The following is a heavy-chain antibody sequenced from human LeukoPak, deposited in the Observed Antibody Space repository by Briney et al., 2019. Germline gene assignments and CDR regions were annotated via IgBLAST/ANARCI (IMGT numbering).Heavy chain of an antibody. CDR2: IYYSGST. J-gene: IGHJ5*02. Sequence: SETLSLTCTVSGGSISSSSYYWGWIRQPPGKGLEWIGSIYYSGSTYYNPSLKSRVTISVDTPKSQFSLKLSSVTAADTAVYYCARRASRSPLAPNWFDPWGQGTLVTVSS. CDR1: GGSISSSSYY. V-gene: IGHV4-39*01. CDR3: ARRASRSPLAPNWFDP. D-gene: IGHD6-6*01.